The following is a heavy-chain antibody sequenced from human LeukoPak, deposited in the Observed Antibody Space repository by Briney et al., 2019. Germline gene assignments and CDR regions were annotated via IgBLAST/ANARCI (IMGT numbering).Heavy chain of an antibody. J-gene: IGHJ4*02. CDR1: GFTFSSYE. Sequence: GGSLRLSCGASGFTFSSYEINWVRQAPGKGLEWFSYISSSGSTIYYADSVKGRFTISRDNTKNTLYLQMNSLRAEDTAVYYCARGGYYYYGSGSYPLDYWGQGTLVTVSS. D-gene: IGHD3-10*01. CDR3: ARGGYYYYGSGSYPLDY. CDR2: ISSSGSTI. V-gene: IGHV3-48*03.